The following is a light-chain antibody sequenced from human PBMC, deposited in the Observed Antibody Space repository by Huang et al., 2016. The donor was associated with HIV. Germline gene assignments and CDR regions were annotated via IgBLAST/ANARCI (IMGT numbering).Light chain of an antibody. Sequence: DVVMTQSPLSLPVTLGQPASISCTSSQSLVRSAGNTYLNWFQKRPGQSPRRLIYKASNLYSEVPDRFSGSRSGADFTLKISRVEAADVGVYYCMQGSHWPPLTFGQGTKVEIK. V-gene: IGKV2-30*02. CDR1: QSLVRSAGNTY. J-gene: IGKJ1*01. CDR2: KAS. CDR3: MQGSHWPPLT.